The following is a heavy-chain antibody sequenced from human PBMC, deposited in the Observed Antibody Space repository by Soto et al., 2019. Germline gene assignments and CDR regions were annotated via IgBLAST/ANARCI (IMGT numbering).Heavy chain of an antibody. CDR3: ARDLRIAAAGYYYYYGMDV. D-gene: IGHD6-13*01. V-gene: IGHV1-18*01. J-gene: IGHJ6*02. CDR1: GYTFTSYG. CDR2: ISGYNGNT. Sequence: QVQLVQSGAEVKKPGASVKVSCKASGYTFTSYGISWVRQAPGQGLEWMGWISGYNGNTNYAQKVQGRVTMTTDTSTSTAYMDLRSLRSDDTAVYYCARDLRIAAAGYYYYYGMDVWGQGTTVTVSS.